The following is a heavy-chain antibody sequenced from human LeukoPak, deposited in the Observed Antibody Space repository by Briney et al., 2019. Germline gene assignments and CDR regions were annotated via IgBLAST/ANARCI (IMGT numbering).Heavy chain of an antibody. D-gene: IGHD1-26*01. CDR3: ARARVGATILVY. CDR2: IIPIFGIA. J-gene: IGHJ4*02. CDR1: GGTFSSYA. Sequence: SVKVSCKASGGTFSSYAISWVRQAPGQGLEWMGRIIPIFGIANYARKFQGRVTITADKSTSTAYMELSSLRSEDTAVYYCARARVGATILVYWGQGTLVTVSS. V-gene: IGHV1-69*04.